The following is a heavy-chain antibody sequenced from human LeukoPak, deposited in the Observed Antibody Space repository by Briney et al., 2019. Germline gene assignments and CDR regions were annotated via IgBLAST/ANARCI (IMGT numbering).Heavy chain of an antibody. D-gene: IGHD6-6*01. CDR3: AKDHRGERSSSGAFDI. V-gene: IGHV3-23*01. CDR1: GFTFSSYA. CDR2: ISGSGGST. Sequence: GGSLRLSCAASGFTFSSYAMSWVRQAPGKGLEWVSAISGSGGSTYYADSVKGRFTISRDNSKNTLYLQMNSLGAEDTAVYYCAKDHRGERSSSGAFDIWGQGTMVTVSS. J-gene: IGHJ3*02.